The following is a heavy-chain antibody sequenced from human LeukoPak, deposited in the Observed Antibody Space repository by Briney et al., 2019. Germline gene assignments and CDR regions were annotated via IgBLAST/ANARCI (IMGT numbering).Heavy chain of an antibody. Sequence: ASVKVSCKASGYTFTTYHINWVRQAPGQELEWMGRINAYNGNTNYEQKLQGRVIMTTDTSTSTVYMELRSLRSDDTAVYYCARGGRGNFDYWGRGTLVTVSS. CDR3: ARGGRGNFDY. CDR1: GYTFTTYH. V-gene: IGHV1-18*01. CDR2: INAYNGNT. D-gene: IGHD3-10*01. J-gene: IGHJ4*02.